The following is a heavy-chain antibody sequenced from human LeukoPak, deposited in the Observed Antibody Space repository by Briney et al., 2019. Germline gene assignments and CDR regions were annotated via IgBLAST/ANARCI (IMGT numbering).Heavy chain of an antibody. Sequence: SETLSLTCTVSGGSISSSSYYWGWIRQPPGKGLGWIGSIYYSGSTYCNPSLKSRVTISVDTSKNQFSLKLSSVTAADTAVYYCARRGGYYDRTFDYWGQGTLVTVSS. D-gene: IGHD3-22*01. CDR3: ARRGGYYDRTFDY. CDR1: GGSISSSSYY. J-gene: IGHJ4*02. CDR2: IYYSGST. V-gene: IGHV4-39*01.